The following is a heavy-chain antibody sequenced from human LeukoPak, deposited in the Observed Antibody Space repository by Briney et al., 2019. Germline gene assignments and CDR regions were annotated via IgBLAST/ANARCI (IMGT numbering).Heavy chain of an antibody. D-gene: IGHD3-3*01. CDR1: GFTFSGYW. V-gene: IGHV3-74*01. Sequence: GGSLRLSCAASGFTFSGYWMYWVRQPPGKGLVWVSHIKSDGSITSYADSVKGRFTISRDNAKNTLYLQMNSLRAEDTAVYYCARGRSGYYWDYWGQGTLATVSS. CDR2: IKSDGSIT. J-gene: IGHJ4*02. CDR3: ARGRSGYYWDY.